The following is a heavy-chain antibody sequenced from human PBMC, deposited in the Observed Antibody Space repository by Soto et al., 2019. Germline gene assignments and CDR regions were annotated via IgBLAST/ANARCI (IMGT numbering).Heavy chain of an antibody. V-gene: IGHV3-66*01. CDR3: ATLTKYDILTGFYPC. J-gene: IGHJ6*02. D-gene: IGHD3-9*01. CDR2: IYSDGST. Sequence: EVQLVESGGGLVQPGGSLRLSCAASGFTVNSNYMSWVRQAPGKGLEWVSVIYSDGSTYYADSVKGRFIISRDNSNNTLYFQMNSLRAEDTAVYYCATLTKYDILTGFYPCWGQGTTVTVSS. CDR1: GFTVNSNY.